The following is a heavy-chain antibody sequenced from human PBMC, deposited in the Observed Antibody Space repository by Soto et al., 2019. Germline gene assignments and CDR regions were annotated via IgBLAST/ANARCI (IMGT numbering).Heavy chain of an antibody. CDR2: IYYSGST. CDR3: ARGRYSSSWYREFDY. V-gene: IGHV4-61*01. D-gene: IGHD6-13*01. CDR1: GGSVSSGSYY. J-gene: IGHJ4*02. Sequence: ASETLSLTCTVSGGSVSSGSYYWSWIRQPPGKGLEWIGYIYYSGSTNYNPSLKSRVTISVDTSKNQFSLKLSSVTAADTAVYYCARGRYSSSWYREFDYWGQGTLVTVSS.